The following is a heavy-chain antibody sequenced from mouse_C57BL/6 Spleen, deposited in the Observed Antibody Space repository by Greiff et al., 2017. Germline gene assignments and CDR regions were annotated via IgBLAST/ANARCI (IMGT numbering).Heavy chain of an antibody. CDR3: ASDYYGSSEAY. V-gene: IGHV1-82*01. CDR2: IYPGDGDT. J-gene: IGHJ3*01. Sequence: QVQLQQSGPELVKPGASVKISCKASGYAFSSSWMNWVKQRPGKGLEWIGRIYPGDGDTNYNGKFKGKATLTADKSSSTAYIQLSSLTSEDSAVYFCASDYYGSSEAYWGQGTLVTVSA. D-gene: IGHD1-1*01. CDR1: GYAFSSSW.